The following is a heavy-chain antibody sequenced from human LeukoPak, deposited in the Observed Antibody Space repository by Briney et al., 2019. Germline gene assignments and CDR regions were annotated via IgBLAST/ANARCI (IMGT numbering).Heavy chain of an antibody. Sequence: SETLSLTCTVSGGSISSYYWSWIRQPPGKGLEWIGYIYYSGSTNYNPSLKSRVTISVDTSKNQFSLKLSSVTAADTAVYYCASTGDRDAFDIWGQGTMVTVSS. J-gene: IGHJ3*02. CDR1: GGSISSYY. CDR2: IYYSGST. CDR3: ASTGDRDAFDI. D-gene: IGHD3-16*01. V-gene: IGHV4-59*08.